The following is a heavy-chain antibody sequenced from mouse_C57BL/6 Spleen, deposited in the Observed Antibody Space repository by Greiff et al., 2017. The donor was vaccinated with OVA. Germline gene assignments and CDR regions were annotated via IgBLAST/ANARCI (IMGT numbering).Heavy chain of an antibody. V-gene: IGHV5-6*01. CDR2: ISSGGSYT. CDR1: GFTFSSYG. Sequence: EVQLQQSGGDLVKPGGSLKLSCAASGFTFSSYGMSWVRQTPDKRLEWVATISSGGSYTYYPDSVKGRLTISRDNAKNTLYLQMSSLKSEDTAMYYCARPSNWALDYWGQGTTLTVSS. D-gene: IGHD4-1*02. J-gene: IGHJ2*01. CDR3: ARPSNWALDY.